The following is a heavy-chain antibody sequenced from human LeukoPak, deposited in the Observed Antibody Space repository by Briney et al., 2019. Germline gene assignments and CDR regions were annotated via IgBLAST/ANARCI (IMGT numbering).Heavy chain of an antibody. D-gene: IGHD1-1*01. Sequence: PGGSLRLSCGASEFPFSGYKMIWVRQAPGKGLEWVSFISSGGTDIYYADSVKGRFAVTRDNAEKSLALQMNSLRAEDTAVYYCVRVGQLVVKDALDVWGQGTAVTVSS. CDR1: EFPFSGYK. CDR2: ISSGGTDI. CDR3: VRVGQLVVKDALDV. V-gene: IGHV3-21*01. J-gene: IGHJ3*01.